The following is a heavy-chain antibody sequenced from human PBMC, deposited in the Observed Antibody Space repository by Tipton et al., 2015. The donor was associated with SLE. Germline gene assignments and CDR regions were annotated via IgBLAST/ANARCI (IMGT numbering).Heavy chain of an antibody. V-gene: IGHV3-7*03. CDR2: IKQDGSDK. Sequence: SLRLSCAASGFIFSSYWMSWVRQAPGKGLEWVANIKQDGSDKDYVDSVKGRFTISRDNAKNSLYLEMNSLRAEDTAFYYCAKDLGYDTSGYFDYWGQGTLVTVSS. CDR1: GFIFSSYW. CDR3: AKDLGYDTSGYFDY. J-gene: IGHJ4*02. D-gene: IGHD3-22*01.